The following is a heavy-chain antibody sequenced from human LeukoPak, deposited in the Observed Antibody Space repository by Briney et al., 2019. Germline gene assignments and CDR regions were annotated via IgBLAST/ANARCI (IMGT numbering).Heavy chain of an antibody. Sequence: ASVKVSCKASGYTFTSYGISWVRQAPGQGLEWMGWISAYNGNTNYAQKLQGRVTMTTDTSTSTAYMELRSLRSDDTAVYYCARDQGTLITMVRGVPPYFDIWGQGTMVTVSS. CDR2: ISAYNGNT. V-gene: IGHV1-18*01. J-gene: IGHJ3*02. D-gene: IGHD3-10*01. CDR1: GYTFTSYG. CDR3: ARDQGTLITMVRGVPPYFDI.